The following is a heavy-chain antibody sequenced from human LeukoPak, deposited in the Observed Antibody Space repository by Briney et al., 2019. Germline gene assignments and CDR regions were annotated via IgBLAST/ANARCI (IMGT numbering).Heavy chain of an antibody. Sequence: GSSVKVSCKASGATFSSSAISWVRQAPGQGLEWVGGAIPILGSTKYAQKFQDRVSITTDESTSTAYMELSSLRSVDTAVYYCARDDASATMGFDSWGPGTLVTVSS. CDR2: AIPILGST. D-gene: IGHD1-26*01. V-gene: IGHV1-69*05. J-gene: IGHJ5*01. CDR3: ARDDASATMGFDS. CDR1: GATFSSSA.